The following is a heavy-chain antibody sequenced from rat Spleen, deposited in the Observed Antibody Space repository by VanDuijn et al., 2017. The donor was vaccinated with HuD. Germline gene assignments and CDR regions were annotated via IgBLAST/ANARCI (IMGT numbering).Heavy chain of an antibody. CDR3: ARHSSTYYVMDA. V-gene: IGHV5-25*01. Sequence: EVQLVESGGGLVQPGGSLKLSCVASGFTFSKYDMAWVRQAPTKGLEWVASITPSRDNTYYRDSVKGRFTISRDNTKSTLYLQMNSLRSEDTATYYCARHSSTYYVMDAWGQGASVTVSS. CDR1: GFTFSKYD. CDR2: ITPSRDNT. J-gene: IGHJ4*01. D-gene: IGHD1-2*01.